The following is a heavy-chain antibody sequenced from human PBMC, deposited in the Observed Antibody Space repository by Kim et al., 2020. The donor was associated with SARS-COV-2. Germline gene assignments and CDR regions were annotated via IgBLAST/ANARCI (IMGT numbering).Heavy chain of an antibody. J-gene: IGHJ3*02. CDR3: ARDGYSGSPGNAFDI. Sequence: DSVKGRFTISRDNSKNTLYLQMNSLRAEDTAVYYCARDGYSGSPGNAFDIWGQGTMVTVSS. D-gene: IGHD1-26*01. V-gene: IGHV3-30*07.